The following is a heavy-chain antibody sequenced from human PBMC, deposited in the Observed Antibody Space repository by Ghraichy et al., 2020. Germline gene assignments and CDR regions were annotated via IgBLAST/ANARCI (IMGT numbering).Heavy chain of an antibody. Sequence: SETLSLTCTVSGGSISSYYWSWIRQPPGKGLEWIGYIYYSGSTNYNPSLSSRVTLSLDTSNSQFSLRLSSVTAADTAVYYCSKGSYSSSWYSYYYYGMDVWDQGTPLTVS. D-gene: IGHD6-13*01. V-gene: IGHV4-59*01. J-gene: IGHJ6*02. CDR1: GGSISSYY. CDR3: SKGSYSSSWYSYYYYGMDV. CDR2: IYYSGST.